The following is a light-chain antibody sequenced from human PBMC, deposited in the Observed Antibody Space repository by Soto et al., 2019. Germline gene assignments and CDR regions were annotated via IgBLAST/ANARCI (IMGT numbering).Light chain of an antibody. CDR2: GVS. V-gene: IGKV3-15*01. Sequence: EIVMTQSPATLSVSPGERATLSCRARQSVSSNLAWYQQKPGQAHRLRIYGVSTRATGIPARFSGSGSGTEFTLTISSLQSEDFAVYYCQQYNKWPPLYTFGQGTKLEIK. CDR3: QQYNKWPPLYT. CDR1: QSVSSN. J-gene: IGKJ2*01.